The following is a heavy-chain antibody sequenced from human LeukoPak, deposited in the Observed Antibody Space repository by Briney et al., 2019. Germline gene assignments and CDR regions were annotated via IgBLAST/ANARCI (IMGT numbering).Heavy chain of an antibody. D-gene: IGHD3-10*01. CDR1: GFTFSSYW. J-gene: IGHJ4*02. CDR3: ARGRRGRRGEVDY. CDR2: IKQDGSEK. Sequence: SGGSLRLSCAASGFTFSSYWMSWVRQAPGKGLEWVANIKQDGSEKYYVDSVRGRFTISRDNAKNSLYLQMNSLRAEDTAVYYCARGRRGRRGEVDYWGQGTLVTVSS. V-gene: IGHV3-7*01.